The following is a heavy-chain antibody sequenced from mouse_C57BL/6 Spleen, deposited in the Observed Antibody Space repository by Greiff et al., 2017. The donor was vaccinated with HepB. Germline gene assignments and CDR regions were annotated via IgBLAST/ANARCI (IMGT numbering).Heavy chain of an antibody. CDR1: GFTFSDYG. Sequence: DVMLVESGGGLVKPGGSLKLSCAASGFTFSDYGMHWVRQAPEKGLEWVAYISRGSSTIYYADTVNGRFTISRDNAKDTLFLQMTSLRSEDTAMYYCARHSLFYAMDYWGQGTSVTVSS. V-gene: IGHV5-17*01. J-gene: IGHJ4*01. CDR2: ISRGSSTI. CDR3: ARHSLFYAMDY.